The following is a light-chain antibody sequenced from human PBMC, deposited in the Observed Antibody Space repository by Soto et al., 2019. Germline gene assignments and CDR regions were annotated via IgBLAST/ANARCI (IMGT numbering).Light chain of an antibody. V-gene: IGKV3-20*01. Sequence: EIVLTQSPGTLSLSPGERATLSCRASQIVTNNYVAWYQKKPGQPPRLLIDDASRRATGIPDRFSGGGSGTDFTLTISRLEPEDFAVYYCQQCSTAPLTFGGGTNVELK. CDR1: QIVTNNY. J-gene: IGKJ4*01. CDR3: QQCSTAPLT. CDR2: DAS.